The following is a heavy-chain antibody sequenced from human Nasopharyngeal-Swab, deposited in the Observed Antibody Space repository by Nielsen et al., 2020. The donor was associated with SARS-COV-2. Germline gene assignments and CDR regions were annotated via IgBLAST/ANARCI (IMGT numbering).Heavy chain of an antibody. Sequence: GESLKISCTASGFTFGDYAMSWVRQAPGKGLEWVGFIRSKAYGGTTESAASVKGRFTISRDDSKSIAYLQMNSLKTEDTAVYYCTRDDFWSGYYLLWGQGTLVTVSS. D-gene: IGHD3-3*01. CDR2: IRSKAYGGTT. J-gene: IGHJ4*02. CDR3: TRDDFWSGYYLL. CDR1: GFTFGDYA. V-gene: IGHV3-49*04.